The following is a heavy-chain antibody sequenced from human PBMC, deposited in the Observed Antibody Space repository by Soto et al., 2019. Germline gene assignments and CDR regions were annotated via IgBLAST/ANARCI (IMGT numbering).Heavy chain of an antibody. CDR3: ASLIVVVPAAANWFDP. D-gene: IGHD2-2*01. CDR2: IYHSGST. J-gene: IGHJ5*02. V-gene: IGHV4-4*02. Sequence: SETLSLTCAVSSGSISSSNWWSWVRQPPGKGLEWIGEIYHSGSTNYNPSLKSRVTISVDKSKNQFSLKLSSVTAADTAVYYCASLIVVVPAAANWFDPWGQGTLVTVSS. CDR1: SGSISSSNW.